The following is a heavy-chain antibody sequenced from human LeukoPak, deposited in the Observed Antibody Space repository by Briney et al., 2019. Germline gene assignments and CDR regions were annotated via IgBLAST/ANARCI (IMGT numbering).Heavy chain of an antibody. D-gene: IGHD6-13*01. V-gene: IGHV3-11*01. Sequence: PGGSLRLSCAASGFTFSDYYMSWVRQAPGKGLEWVSYISSIGSTIYYADSVKGRFTISRDNAKNTLYLHMNSLRAEDTAVYYCARVGAQAAAGVIWFDPWGQGTLVTVSS. CDR1: GFTFSDYY. CDR3: ARVGAQAAAGVIWFDP. J-gene: IGHJ5*02. CDR2: ISSIGSTI.